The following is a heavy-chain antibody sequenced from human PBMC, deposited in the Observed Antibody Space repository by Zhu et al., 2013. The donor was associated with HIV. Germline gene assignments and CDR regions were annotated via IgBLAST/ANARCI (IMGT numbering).Heavy chain of an antibody. CDR1: GGTFSSYA. J-gene: IGHJ6*02. Sequence: QVQLVQSGAEVKKPGSSVKVSCKASGGTFSSYAISWVRQAPGQGLEWMGGIIPIFGTANYAQKFQGRVTITADKSTSTAYMELSSLRSEDTAVYYCARARVGDLRFLEWLLFSPSGMDVWGQGTTVTVSS. CDR3: ARARVGDLRFLEWLLFSPSGMDV. D-gene: IGHD3-3*01. CDR2: IIPIFGTA. V-gene: IGHV1-69*06.